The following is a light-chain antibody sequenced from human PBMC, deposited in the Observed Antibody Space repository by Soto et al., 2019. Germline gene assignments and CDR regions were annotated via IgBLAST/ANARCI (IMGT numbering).Light chain of an antibody. J-gene: IGKJ2*03. CDR3: QQYSDDYC. CDR2: DAS. V-gene: IGKV1-5*01. CDR1: QSITGW. Sequence: DIQMTQSPSTLSASVGDRVSITCRASQSITGWLDWYQQKPGQAPKLLIYDASSLEGGVPSRFSGSGSGTAFTLTISSLQPDDFATYYCQQYSDDYCVAQGTKPQIK.